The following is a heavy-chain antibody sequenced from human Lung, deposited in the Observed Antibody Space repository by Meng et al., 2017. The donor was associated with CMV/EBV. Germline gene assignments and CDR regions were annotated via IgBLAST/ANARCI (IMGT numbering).Heavy chain of an antibody. Sequence: TCRYEYMSWSRKAPEKELEWVSYISRSGSTIYDADAVKGRFTISRDNAKNSLYLQMNSLRAEDTAVYYCARDHGSSTSCYSDDDYWGQGTLVTVSS. J-gene: IGHJ4*02. D-gene: IGHD2-2*01. CDR2: ISRSGSTI. CDR3: ARDHGSSTSCYSDDDY. CDR1: TCRYEY. V-gene: IGHV3-11*01.